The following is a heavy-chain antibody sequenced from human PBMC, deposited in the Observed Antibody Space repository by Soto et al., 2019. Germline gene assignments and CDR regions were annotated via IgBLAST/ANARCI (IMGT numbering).Heavy chain of an antibody. CDR3: SRGHLSSLDV. CDR2: VSSDGSTT. V-gene: IGHV3-74*01. Sequence: EVQLVESGGGLIQTGGSLRLSCAASGFIISNHWMHWVRQAPGKGLEWVSRVSSDGSTTVYADSVRGRFTISRDNAKNTFYLQMNNLRGEDTAVYYCSRGHLSSLDVWGGGTTVTVSS. CDR1: GFIISNHW. D-gene: IGHD3-16*01. J-gene: IGHJ6*02.